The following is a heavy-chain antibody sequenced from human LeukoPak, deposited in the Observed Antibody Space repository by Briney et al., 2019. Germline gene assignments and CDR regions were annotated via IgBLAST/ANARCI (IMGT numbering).Heavy chain of an antibody. D-gene: IGHD5-24*01. V-gene: IGHV1-2*02. J-gene: IGHJ4*02. CDR2: INPNSGGT. CDR1: GYTFTGYY. CDR3: ARIPMATNEVDY. Sequence: ASVKVSCKASGYTFTGYYMHWVRQAPGQGLEWMGWINPNSGGTNYAQKFQGRVTMTRDTSISTAYMELSRLRSDGTAVYYCARIPMATNEVDYWGQGTLVTVSS.